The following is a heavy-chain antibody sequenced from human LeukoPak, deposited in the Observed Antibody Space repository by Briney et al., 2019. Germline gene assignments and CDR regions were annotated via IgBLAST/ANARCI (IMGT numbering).Heavy chain of an antibody. CDR3: ARGPFIGAFDI. V-gene: IGHV1-69*13. D-gene: IGHD2-15*01. J-gene: IGHJ3*02. CDR1: GGTFSSYA. CDR2: IIPIFGTA. Sequence: GASVKVSCKASGGTFSSYAISWVRQAPGQGLEWMGGIIPIFGTANDAQKFQGRVTITADESTSTAYMELSSLRSEDTAVYYCARGPFIGAFDIWGQGTMVTVSS.